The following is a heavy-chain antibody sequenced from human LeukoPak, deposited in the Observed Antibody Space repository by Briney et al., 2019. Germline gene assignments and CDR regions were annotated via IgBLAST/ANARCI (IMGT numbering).Heavy chain of an antibody. D-gene: IGHD3-22*01. Sequence: ASVKISCKASGYTFTSYGISWVRQAPGQGLEWRGWISAYNGNTNYAQKLQGRVTMTTDTSTSTAYMELRSLRSDDTAVYYCARVQEYYDSSGYSRVNDYWGQGTLVTVSS. CDR3: ARVQEYYDSSGYSRVNDY. J-gene: IGHJ4*02. CDR1: GYTFTSYG. CDR2: ISAYNGNT. V-gene: IGHV1-18*01.